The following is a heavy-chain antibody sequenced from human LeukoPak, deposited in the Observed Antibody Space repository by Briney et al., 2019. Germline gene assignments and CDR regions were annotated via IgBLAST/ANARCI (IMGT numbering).Heavy chain of an antibody. J-gene: IGHJ4*02. CDR2: ITHDGRI. Sequence: SETLSLTCVVYGASLSNYYWSWIRQPPGKGLEWIGEITHDGRINYSPSLRGRVTISEDTSKSQFSLKLRSVTAADTAVYYCAPIYGDSSDFDHWGQGTLVTVSS. CDR3: APIYGDSSDFDH. D-gene: IGHD4-17*01. V-gene: IGHV4-34*01. CDR1: GASLSNYY.